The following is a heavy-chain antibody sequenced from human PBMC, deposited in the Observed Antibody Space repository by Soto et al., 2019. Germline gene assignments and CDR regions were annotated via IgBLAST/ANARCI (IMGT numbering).Heavy chain of an antibody. J-gene: IGHJ6*02. CDR3: AGALRYRNGMDV. CDR2: INHSGST. Sequence: SETLSLTCAVYGGSFSGYYWSWIRQPPGKGLEWIGEINHSGSTNYNPSLKSRVTISVDTSKNQFSLKLSSVTAADTAVYYCAGALRYRNGMDVWGQGTTVTVSS. D-gene: IGHD4-17*01. V-gene: IGHV4-34*01. CDR1: GGSFSGYY.